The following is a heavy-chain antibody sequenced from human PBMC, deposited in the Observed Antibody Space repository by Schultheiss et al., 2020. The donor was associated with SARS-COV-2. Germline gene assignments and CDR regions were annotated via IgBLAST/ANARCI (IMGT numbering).Heavy chain of an antibody. CDR2: ITPSGNTI. CDR3: AIGWRGNIVVVPAASD. CDR1: GFTFSSYS. Sequence: GGSLRLSCVASGFTFSSYSINWVRQAPGKGLEWVSYITPSGNTIYYAGSVKGRFTISRDNGKNSLYLQMNSLRAEDTAVYYCAIGWRGNIVVVPAASDWGQGTLVTVSS. J-gene: IGHJ4*02. D-gene: IGHD2-2*01. V-gene: IGHV3-48*04.